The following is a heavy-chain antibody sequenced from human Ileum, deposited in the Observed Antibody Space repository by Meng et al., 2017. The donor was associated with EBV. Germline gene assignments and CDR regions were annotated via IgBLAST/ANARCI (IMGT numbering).Heavy chain of an antibody. CDR3: ARDGYSSSSD. V-gene: IGHV4-61*08. CDR2: IYNSGST. CDR1: GGSVSSGGNY. Sequence: QGQLPESGPGLVKPSETLSLTCSVSGGSVSSGGNYWSWIRQPPGKGLEWIGYIYNSGSTNYNPSLKSRVTISVDTSKNQFSLKLSSVTAADTAVYYCARDGYSSSSDWGQGTLVTVSS. D-gene: IGHD6-13*01. J-gene: IGHJ4*02.